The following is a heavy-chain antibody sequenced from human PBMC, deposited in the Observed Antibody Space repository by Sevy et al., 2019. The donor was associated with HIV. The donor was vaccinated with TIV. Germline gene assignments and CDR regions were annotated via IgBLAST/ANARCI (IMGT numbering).Heavy chain of an antibody. Sequence: GGSLRLSCAASGFTFSNYWMNWVRQAPGKGLEWVSSISSSSRYIYYADSMKGRFTISRDNAKNSLYLQMNSLRAEDTAVYYCARVVAYCSGGSCFPGYYYGMDVWGQGTTVTVSS. D-gene: IGHD2-15*01. CDR3: ARVVAYCSGGSCFPGYYYGMDV. V-gene: IGHV3-21*01. J-gene: IGHJ6*02. CDR2: ISSSSRYI. CDR1: GFTFSNYW.